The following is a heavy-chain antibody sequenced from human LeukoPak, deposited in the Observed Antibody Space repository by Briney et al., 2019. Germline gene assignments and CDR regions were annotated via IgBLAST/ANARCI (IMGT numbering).Heavy chain of an antibody. CDR2: ISSSGGGETI. J-gene: IGHJ6*02. CDR3: ARVGYHYGMDV. CDR1: GFAFSTYE. V-gene: IGHV3-48*03. Sequence: GGSLRLSCAASGFAFSTYELNWVRQATGKGLEWVSYISSSGGGETIYYADSVKGRFAISRDNARNSLYLQMNSLRAEDTAVYYCARVGYHYGMDVWGQGTTVTVSS.